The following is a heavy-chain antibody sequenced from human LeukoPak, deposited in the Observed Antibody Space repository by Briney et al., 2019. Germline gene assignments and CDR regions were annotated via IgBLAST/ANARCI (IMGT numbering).Heavy chain of an antibody. CDR1: GFTFSSYS. CDR3: ARDSIAAAGNFDY. Sequence: PGGSLRLSCAASGFTFSSYSMNWVRHAPGKGLEWVSSISSSSSYIYYADSVKGRFTISRDNAKNSLYLQMNSLRAEDTAVYYCARDSIAAAGNFDYWGQGTLVTVSS. CDR2: ISSSSSYI. J-gene: IGHJ4*02. V-gene: IGHV3-21*01. D-gene: IGHD6-13*01.